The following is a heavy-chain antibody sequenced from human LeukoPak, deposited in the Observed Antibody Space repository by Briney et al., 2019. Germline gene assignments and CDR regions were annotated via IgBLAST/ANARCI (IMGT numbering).Heavy chain of an antibody. J-gene: IGHJ4*02. CDR3: ARALNDYGDYPWDC. Sequence: GASVEVSCKASGYTFTSHGISWVRQAPGQGLEWMGWISAYNGDAKYAQNLQGRVTLTTYTSTTTAYLELRSLTSDDTAVYYCARALNDYGDYPWDCWGQGTLVTVSS. CDR1: GYTFTSHG. D-gene: IGHD4-17*01. CDR2: ISAYNGDA. V-gene: IGHV1-18*01.